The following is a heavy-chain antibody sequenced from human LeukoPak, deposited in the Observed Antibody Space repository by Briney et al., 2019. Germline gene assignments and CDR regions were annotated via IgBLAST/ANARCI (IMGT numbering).Heavy chain of an antibody. CDR2: IYTSGST. J-gene: IGHJ5*02. D-gene: IGHD4-17*01. Sequence: PSETLSLTCTVSGGSISSYYWSWIRQPAGKGLEWIGRIYTSGSTNYNPSLKSRVTMSVDTSKNQFSLKLSSVTAADTAVYYCARHPDDDDYGDYGWFDPWGQGTLVTVSS. CDR3: ARHPDDDDYGDYGWFDP. CDR1: GGSISSYY. V-gene: IGHV4-4*07.